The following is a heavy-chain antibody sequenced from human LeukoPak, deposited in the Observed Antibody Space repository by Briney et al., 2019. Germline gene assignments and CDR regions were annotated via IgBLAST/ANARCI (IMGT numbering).Heavy chain of an antibody. CDR2: TYYRSKWYN. CDR1: GDSVSNNSAV. J-gene: IGHJ5*02. D-gene: IGHD1-1*01. Sequence: PSQTLSLTCAISGDSVSNNSAVWNWIRQSPSRGLEWLGRTYYRSKWYNDYGASVKSRITVNPDTSKNQFSLQLNSVTPEDTAVYYCARTVQGRRTQYWFDPWGQGTLVTVSS. V-gene: IGHV6-1*01. CDR3: ARTVQGRRTQYWFDP.